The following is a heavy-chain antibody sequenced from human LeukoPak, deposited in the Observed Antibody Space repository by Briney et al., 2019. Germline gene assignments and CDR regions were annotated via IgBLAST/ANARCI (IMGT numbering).Heavy chain of an antibody. CDR3: ARSPIVVVPAANRGSFTSYYYYMDV. V-gene: IGHV4-34*01. J-gene: IGHJ6*03. Sequence: SETLSLTCAVYGVSFSGYYWSWIRQPPGKGLEWIGEINHSGSTNYNPSLKSRVTISVDTSKNQFSLKLSSVTAADTAVYYCARSPIVVVPAANRGSFTSYYYYMDVWGKGTTVTVSS. D-gene: IGHD2-2*01. CDR2: INHSGST. CDR1: GVSFSGYY.